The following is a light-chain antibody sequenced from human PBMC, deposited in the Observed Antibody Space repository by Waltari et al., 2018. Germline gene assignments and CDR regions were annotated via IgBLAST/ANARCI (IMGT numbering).Light chain of an antibody. CDR3: QQYQNWPQT. Sequence: EIVMTQSPATLFVSPGERATPSCRASQSISSNLAWYQQKPGQAPRLLMYGASTRATAIPARFSGSGSGTEFALTISSLQSEDSAVYYCQQYQNWPQTFGQGTKLQIK. J-gene: IGKJ2*01. CDR1: QSISSN. CDR2: GAS. V-gene: IGKV3-15*01.